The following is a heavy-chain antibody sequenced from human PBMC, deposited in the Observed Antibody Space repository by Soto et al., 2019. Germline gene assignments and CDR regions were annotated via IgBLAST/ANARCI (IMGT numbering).Heavy chain of an antibody. Sequence: QVQLVESGGGVVQPGRSLRLSCAASGFTFSNHALNWVRQAPGKGLEWVAVISYDGDNKYIAESVKGRFTISRDNSKNTGSLQMNSLRTEDTAMYFCARGTKTSAFSARDVWGQGTTVTVSS. V-gene: IGHV3-30-3*01. J-gene: IGHJ6*02. D-gene: IGHD2-15*01. CDR3: ARGTKTSAFSARDV. CDR2: ISYDGDNK. CDR1: GFTFSNHA.